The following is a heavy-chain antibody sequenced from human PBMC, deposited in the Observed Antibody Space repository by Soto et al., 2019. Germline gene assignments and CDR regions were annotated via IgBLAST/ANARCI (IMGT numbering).Heavy chain of an antibody. CDR2: IGTAGHT. J-gene: IGHJ4*02. V-gene: IGHV3-13*01. Sequence: EVQLVESGGGLVQPGGSLRLYCAASGLTFSRYDMHWVRQVTGKRLEGVSPIGTAGHTYYPDSVKGRFTLSRENANNSLDLQMSSLTAGDTAVYYCVRGVAYGDQYFDYWGQGTLVTVSS. CDR1: GLTFSRYD. CDR3: VRGVAYGDQYFDY. D-gene: IGHD4-17*01.